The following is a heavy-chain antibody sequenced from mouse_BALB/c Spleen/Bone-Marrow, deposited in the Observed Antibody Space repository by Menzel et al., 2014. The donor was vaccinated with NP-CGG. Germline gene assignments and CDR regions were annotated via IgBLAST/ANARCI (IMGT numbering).Heavy chain of an antibody. V-gene: IGHV14-3*02. CDR3: APYYYGSSLFAY. CDR1: GFNIKDTY. D-gene: IGHD1-1*01. CDR2: IDPANGNT. Sequence: VQLQQSGAELVKPGASVKLSCTASGFNIKDTYMHWVKQRPEQGQEWIGRIDPANGNTKYDPKFQGKATITADTSSNTAYLQLSSLTSEDTAVYYCAPYYYGSSLFAYWGQGTLVTVSA. J-gene: IGHJ3*01.